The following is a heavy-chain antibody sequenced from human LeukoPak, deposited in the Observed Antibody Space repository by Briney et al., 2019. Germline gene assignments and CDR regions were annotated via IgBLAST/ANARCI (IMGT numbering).Heavy chain of an antibody. V-gene: IGHV3-21*01. CDR1: GFTFSSYS. Sequence: SGGSLRLSCAASGFTFSSYSMNWVRQAPGKGLEWVSSISSSSSYIYYADSVKGRFTISRDNAKNSLYLQMNSLRAEDTAVYYCARGPPTGTIFGVVITDWFDPWGQGTLVTVSS. CDR2: ISSSSSYI. J-gene: IGHJ5*02. D-gene: IGHD3-3*01. CDR3: ARGPPTGTIFGVVITDWFDP.